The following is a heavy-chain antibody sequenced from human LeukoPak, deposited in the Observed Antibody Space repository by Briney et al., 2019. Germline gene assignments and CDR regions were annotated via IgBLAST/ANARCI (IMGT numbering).Heavy chain of an antibody. CDR2: INPNSGGT. D-gene: IGHD6-6*01. V-gene: IGHV1-2*02. CDR1: GGTFSSYA. Sequence: ASVKVSCKASGGTFSSYAISWVRQAPGQGLEWMGWINPNSGGTNYAQKFQGRVTMTRDTSISTAYMELSRLRSDDTAVYYCARGAARTPLLTYYYYYYMDVWGKGTTVTVSS. J-gene: IGHJ6*03. CDR3: ARGAARTPLLTYYYYYYMDV.